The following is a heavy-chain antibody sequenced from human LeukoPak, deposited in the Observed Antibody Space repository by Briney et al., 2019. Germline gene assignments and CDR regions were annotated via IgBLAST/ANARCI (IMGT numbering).Heavy chain of an antibody. CDR2: INPNSGGT. V-gene: IGHV1-2*02. CDR1: GYTFTGYY. D-gene: IGHD6-13*01. J-gene: IGHJ4*02. CDR3: ARSQYSSIPADY. Sequence: ASVKVSCKASGYTFTGYYMHWVRQAPGQGLEWMGWINPNSGGTNYAQKLQGRVTMTTDTSTSTAYMELRSLRSGDTAVYYCARSQYSSIPADYWGQGTLVTVSS.